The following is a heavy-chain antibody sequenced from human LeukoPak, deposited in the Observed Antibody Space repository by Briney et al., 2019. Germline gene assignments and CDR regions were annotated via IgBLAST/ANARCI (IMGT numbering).Heavy chain of an antibody. V-gene: IGHV1-18*01. J-gene: IGHJ4*02. CDR1: GYTFTSYG. CDR3: ARDSRVTATFYYFDY. D-gene: IGHD2-21*02. CDR2: ISAYNGNT. Sequence: ASVKVSCKASGYTFTSYGISWVRQAPGRGLEWMGWISAYNGNTNYAQKLQGRVTMTTDTSTSTAYMELRSLRSDDTAVYYCARDSRVTATFYYFDYWGQGTLVTVSS.